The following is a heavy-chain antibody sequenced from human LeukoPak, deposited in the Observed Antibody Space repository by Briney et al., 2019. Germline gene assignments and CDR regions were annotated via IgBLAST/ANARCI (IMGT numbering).Heavy chain of an antibody. D-gene: IGHD3-10*01. CDR1: GFTVRSKY. J-gene: IGHJ4*02. Sequence: PGVSQRLSRAASGFTVRSKYIRGVRQAPARGLEGVLYIRRNGDAIYYAHSVKGRFTISRDNAKNSLYLQMNRLRDEDTAVYYCAREYGQNGEYFDFWGQGTLVTVSS. V-gene: IGHV3-48*02. CDR3: AREYGQNGEYFDF. CDR2: IRRNGDAI.